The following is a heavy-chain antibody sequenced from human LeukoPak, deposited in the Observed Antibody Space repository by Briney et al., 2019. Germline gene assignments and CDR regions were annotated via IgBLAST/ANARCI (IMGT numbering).Heavy chain of an antibody. CDR2: ISSSGSTI. D-gene: IGHD2-2*01. J-gene: IGHJ3*02. CDR3: ARGPLLPAATTRDAFDI. V-gene: IGHV3-11*04. CDR1: GFTFSDYY. Sequence: AGGSLRLSCAASGFTFSDYYMSWIRQAPGKGLEWVSYISSSGSTIYYADSVKGRFTISRDNAKNSLYLQMNSLRAEDTAVYYCARGPLLPAATTRDAFDIWGQGTRVTVSS.